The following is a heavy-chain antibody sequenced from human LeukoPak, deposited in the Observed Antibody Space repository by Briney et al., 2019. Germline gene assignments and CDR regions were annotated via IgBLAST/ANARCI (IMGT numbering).Heavy chain of an antibody. D-gene: IGHD7-27*01. Sequence: LSETLSLTCAVYGGTFRGYYWSWIRQPPGKGLEWIGEIHYTGATNYKPSLKSRVTISGDPSKNQVSLRVSSVTAADTAVYYCARGVLGPYYFDLWGRGTLVTVSS. J-gene: IGHJ2*01. CDR1: GGTFRGYY. V-gene: IGHV4-34*01. CDR3: ARGVLGPYYFDL. CDR2: IHYTGAT.